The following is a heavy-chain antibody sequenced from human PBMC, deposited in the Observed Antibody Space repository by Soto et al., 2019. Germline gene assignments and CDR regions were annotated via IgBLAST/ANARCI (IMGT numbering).Heavy chain of an antibody. D-gene: IGHD6-13*01. CDR1: GGSISSSSYY. Sequence: KPSETLSLTCTVSGGSISSSSYYWGWIRQPPGKGLEWIGSIYYSGSTYYNPSLKSRVTISVDTSKNQFSLKLSSVTAADTAVYYCARRSSSAQGDYYGMDVWGQGTTVTV. CDR3: ARRSSSAQGDYYGMDV. V-gene: IGHV4-39*01. J-gene: IGHJ6*02. CDR2: IYYSGST.